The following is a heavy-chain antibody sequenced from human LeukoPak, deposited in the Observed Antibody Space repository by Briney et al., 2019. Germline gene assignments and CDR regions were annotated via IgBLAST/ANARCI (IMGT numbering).Heavy chain of an antibody. CDR3: ARSVQSYGRPYFDY. J-gene: IGHJ4*02. V-gene: IGHV4-59*13. D-gene: IGHD5-18*01. CDR2: IYYSGST. CDR1: GGSISSYY. Sequence: PSETLSLTCTVSGGSISSYYWSWIRQPPGKGLEWIGYIYYSGSTNYNPSLKSRVTISVDTSKNRFSLKLSSVTAADTAVYYCARSVQSYGRPYFDYWGQGTLVTVSS.